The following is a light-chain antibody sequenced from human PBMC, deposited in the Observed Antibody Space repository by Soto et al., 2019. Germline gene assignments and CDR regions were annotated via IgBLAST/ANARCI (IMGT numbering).Light chain of an antibody. V-gene: IGLV2-14*01. CDR2: EIS. CDR3: SSYTGSSTLVV. J-gene: IGLJ2*01. CDR1: SSDVGRYNY. Sequence: QSVLTQPASVSGSPGQSITISCTGTSSDVGRYNYVSWYQQHPGQAPKLMIYEISSRPSGVSNRFSGSKSGNTASLTISGLQAEDEADYYCSSYTGSSTLVVFGGGTKLTVL.